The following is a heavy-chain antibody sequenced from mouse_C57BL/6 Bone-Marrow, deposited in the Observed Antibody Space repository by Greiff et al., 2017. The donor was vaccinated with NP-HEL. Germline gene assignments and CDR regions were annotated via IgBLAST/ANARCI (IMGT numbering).Heavy chain of an antibody. CDR2: ISSGGSYT. CDR1: GFTFSSYG. V-gene: IGHV5-6*01. J-gene: IGHJ3*01. Sequence: EVKLMESGGDLVKPGGSLKLSCAASGFTFSSYGMSWVRQTPDKRLEWVATISSGGSYTYYPDSVKGRFTISRDNAKNTLYLQMSSLKSEDTAMYYCARHPAYWGQGTLVTVSA. CDR3: ARHPAY.